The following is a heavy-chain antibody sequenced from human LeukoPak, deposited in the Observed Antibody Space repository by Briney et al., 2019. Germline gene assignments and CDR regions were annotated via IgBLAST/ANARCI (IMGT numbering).Heavy chain of an antibody. Sequence: GASVKVSCKASGGTFSSYAISWVRQAPGQGLEWMGRIIPIFGIANYAQKFQGRVMITADKSTSTAYMELSSLRSEDTAVYYCAKAIAARPGNWFDPWGQGTLVTVSS. CDR1: GGTFSSYA. J-gene: IGHJ5*02. D-gene: IGHD6-6*01. V-gene: IGHV1-69*04. CDR3: AKAIAARPGNWFDP. CDR2: IIPIFGIA.